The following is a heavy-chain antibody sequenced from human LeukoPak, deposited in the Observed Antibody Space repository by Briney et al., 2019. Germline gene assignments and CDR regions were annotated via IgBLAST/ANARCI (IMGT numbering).Heavy chain of an antibody. Sequence: TSETLSLTCTVSGGSVRSSSYYWGWVRQPPGKGLEWIGTISYSGSTYYNPSLKSRVTISVDTSNNQFSLKLTSVTAADTAVYYCARQGGSGRSLDYWGQGTLVTVSS. CDR3: ARQGGSGRSLDY. V-gene: IGHV4-39*01. CDR1: GGSVRSSSYY. D-gene: IGHD3-10*01. CDR2: ISYSGST. J-gene: IGHJ4*02.